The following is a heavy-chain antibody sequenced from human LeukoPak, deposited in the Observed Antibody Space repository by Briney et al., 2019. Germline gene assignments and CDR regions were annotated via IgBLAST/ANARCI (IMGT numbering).Heavy chain of an antibody. CDR2: MFYGGTN. V-gene: IGHV4-39*01. Sequence: SETLSLTCIVSGGSISNAVYYWGWVRQAPGKGLEWLGCMFYGGTNHYNPSLKSRATISVDTSKNQFSLKLTSVSAADAALYYCARQLPTAAADTRGYFDYWGQGAVVTVSS. CDR1: GGSISNAVYY. CDR3: ARQLPTAAADTRGYFDY. D-gene: IGHD6-13*01. J-gene: IGHJ4*01.